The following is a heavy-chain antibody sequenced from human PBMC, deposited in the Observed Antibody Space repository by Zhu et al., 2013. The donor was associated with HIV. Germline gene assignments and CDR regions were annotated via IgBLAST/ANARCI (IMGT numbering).Heavy chain of an antibody. CDR3: ARDVDMGFSQGSFDA. Sequence: QVVLVQSGADVKAPGASVRVSCKASGYTFIDYYIHWVRQAPGQGLECMGWINPRTGDTRIEQNFQGRVTMTRDTSISTFYLEVNRLTFDDTAFYYCARDVDMGFSQGSFDAWGQGSQVTVSS. J-gene: IGHJ4*02. D-gene: IGHD1-26*01. V-gene: IGHV1-2*02. CDR2: INPRTGDT. CDR1: GYTFIDYY.